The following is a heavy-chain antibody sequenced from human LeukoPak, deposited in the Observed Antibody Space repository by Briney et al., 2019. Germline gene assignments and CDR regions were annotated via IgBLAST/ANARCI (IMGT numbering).Heavy chain of an antibody. V-gene: IGHV4-34*01. D-gene: IGHD3-10*01. CDR1: GGSFSGYY. Sequence: SETLSLTCAVYGGSFSGYYWSWIRQPPGKGLEWIGEINHSGSTNYNPSLKSRVTISVDTSKNQFSLKLSSVTAADTAVYYCARGPMVRGVISRRKDKCYFDYWGQGTLVTVSS. CDR2: INHSGST. J-gene: IGHJ4*02. CDR3: ARGPMVRGVISRRKDKCYFDY.